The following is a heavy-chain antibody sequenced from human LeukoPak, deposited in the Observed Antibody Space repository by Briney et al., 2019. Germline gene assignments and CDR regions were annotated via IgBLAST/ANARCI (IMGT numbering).Heavy chain of an antibody. CDR1: GGSISTNRYY. CDR2: VFYNGNT. V-gene: IGHV4-39*07. D-gene: IGHD4-17*01. CDR3: ARALYGDYMVYYFDY. J-gene: IGHJ4*02. Sequence: SETLSLTCAVSGGSISTNRYYWAWIRQPPGKRLEWIVSVFYNGNTYYNSSLKSPLTVALDTSKNQFSLKLSSVTAADTAVYYCARALYGDYMVYYFDYWGQGTLVTVSS.